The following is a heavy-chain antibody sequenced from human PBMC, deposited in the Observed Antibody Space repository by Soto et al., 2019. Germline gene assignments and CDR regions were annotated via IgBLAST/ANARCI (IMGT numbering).Heavy chain of an antibody. D-gene: IGHD1-1*01. J-gene: IGHJ3*02. CDR1: EFTFSNYA. CDR2: ISSSGGTT. Sequence: TGGSLRLSCVCSEFTFSNYAMNWVRQAPGEGPEWVSLISSSGGTTYYADSVKGRFSISRDNSKNTLYLQMNSLRVEDTAIYYYAKDIQGRGKTTGDGVFDIWGQGTMVTVSS. CDR3: AKDIQGRGKTTGDGVFDI. V-gene: IGHV3-23*01.